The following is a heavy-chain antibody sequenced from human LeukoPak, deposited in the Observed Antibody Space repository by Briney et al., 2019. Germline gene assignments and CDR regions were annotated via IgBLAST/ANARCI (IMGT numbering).Heavy chain of an antibody. Sequence: GGSLRLSCAASGFTFSSYGMHWVRQAPGKGLEWVAVISYDGSNRYYADSVKGRFTISRDNSKNTLYLQMNSLRAEDTAVYYCAKDPHYSGSLNYYYYGMDVWGQGTTVTVSS. CDR1: GFTFSSYG. CDR2: ISYDGSNR. V-gene: IGHV3-30*18. J-gene: IGHJ6*02. D-gene: IGHD1-26*01. CDR3: AKDPHYSGSLNYYYYGMDV.